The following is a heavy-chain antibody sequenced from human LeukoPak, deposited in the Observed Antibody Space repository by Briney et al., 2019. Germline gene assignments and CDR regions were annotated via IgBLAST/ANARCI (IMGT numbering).Heavy chain of an antibody. V-gene: IGHV3-30-3*01. J-gene: IGHJ4*02. CDR2: ASYDGASE. Sequence: GGSLRPSCAGSGFSLSDYSMHWVRQAPGEGLEWVAFASYDGASEDYADSVKGRFSVSRDDSRDTLYLQMNRLRSEDTAVYYCARVVESHYYDYVWGSYRSGPFDYWGQGTLVTVSS. D-gene: IGHD3-16*02. CDR3: ARVVESHYYDYVWGSYRSGPFDY. CDR1: GFSLSDYS.